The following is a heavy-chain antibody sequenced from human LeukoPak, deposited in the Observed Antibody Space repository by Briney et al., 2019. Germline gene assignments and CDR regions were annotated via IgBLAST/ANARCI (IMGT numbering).Heavy chain of an antibody. CDR3: AKTGNYNWNGFDY. CDR2: ISYGGSNK. Sequence: QSGGSLRLSCAASRFTFSNYGMHWVRQAPGKGLEWVAIISYGGSNKYYADSVKGRFTISRDNSKNTLYLQMNSLRVEDSAVYYCAKTGNYNWNGFDYWGQGTLVTVSS. D-gene: IGHD1-20*01. CDR1: RFTFSNYG. V-gene: IGHV3-30*18. J-gene: IGHJ4*02.